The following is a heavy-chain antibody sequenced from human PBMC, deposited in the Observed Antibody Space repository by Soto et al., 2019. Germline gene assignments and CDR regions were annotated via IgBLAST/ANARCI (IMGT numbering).Heavy chain of an antibody. Sequence: PSETLSLTCTVSGGSISSGDYYWSWIRQPPGKGLEWIGYIYYSGSTYYNPSLKSRVTISVDTSKNQFSLKLSSVTAADTAVYYCARVGGFGATTIDYWCQGTLVTVSS. D-gene: IGHD3-10*01. CDR2: IYYSGST. CDR1: GGSISSGDYY. V-gene: IGHV4-30-4*01. J-gene: IGHJ4*02. CDR3: ARVGGFGATTIDY.